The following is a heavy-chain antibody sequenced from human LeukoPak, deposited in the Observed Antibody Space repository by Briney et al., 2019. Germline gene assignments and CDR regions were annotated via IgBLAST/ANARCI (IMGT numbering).Heavy chain of an antibody. Sequence: PSETLSLTCTVTGGSISSGDYYWSWLRQPPGKGLERIASIYSRVMTFFSPSIKNRLTISADTSRNHFSLRLSSVTAADTALYFCARHFDHPMAYFDSWGQGSLVTVSS. CDR2: IYSRVMT. V-gene: IGHV4-39*01. J-gene: IGHJ4*02. CDR1: GGSISSGDYY. D-gene: IGHD1-14*01. CDR3: ARHFDHPMAYFDS.